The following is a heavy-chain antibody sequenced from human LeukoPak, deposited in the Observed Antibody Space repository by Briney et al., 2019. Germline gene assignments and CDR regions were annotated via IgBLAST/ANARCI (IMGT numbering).Heavy chain of an antibody. V-gene: IGHV4-61*08. J-gene: IGHJ4*02. CDR3: ARESSGSILDY. Sequence: PSETLSLTCTVSGGSVSSGDYYWSWIRQPPGKGLEWIGYIYYSGSTNYNPSLKSRVTISVDTSKNQFSLKLSSVTAADTAVYYCARESSGSILDYWGQGTLVTVSS. CDR1: GGSVSSGDYY. D-gene: IGHD6-25*01. CDR2: IYYSGST.